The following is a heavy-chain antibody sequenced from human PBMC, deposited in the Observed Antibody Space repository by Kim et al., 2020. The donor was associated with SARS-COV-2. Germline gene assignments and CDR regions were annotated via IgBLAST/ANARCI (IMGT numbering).Heavy chain of an antibody. D-gene: IGHD3-10*01. J-gene: IGHJ6*02. CDR3: ARGFMVRGVIITHSYGMDV. Sequence: SVKVSCKASGYTFTSYDINWVRQATGQGLEWMGWMNPNSGNTGYAQKFQGRVTMTRNTSISTAYMELSSLRSEDTAVYYCARGFMVRGVIITHSYGMDVWGQGTTVTVSS. CDR2: MNPNSGNT. CDR1: GYTFTSYD. V-gene: IGHV1-8*01.